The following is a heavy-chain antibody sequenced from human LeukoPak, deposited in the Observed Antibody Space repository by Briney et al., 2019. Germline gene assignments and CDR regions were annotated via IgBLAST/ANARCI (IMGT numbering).Heavy chain of an antibody. J-gene: IGHJ4*02. V-gene: IGHV3-23*01. CDR3: ATDSYVSGSYYRLFY. CDR2: ISGSRNNT. CDR1: ALTFSSYA. Sequence: GGSLRLSCAASALTFSSYAMACVRQAPGKGLEWLSAISGSRNNTYSADSVKGRFSISRDNSKNTLYLQMNSLRAEDTAVYYCATDSYVSGSYYRLFYWGQGTLVTVSS. D-gene: IGHD3-10*01.